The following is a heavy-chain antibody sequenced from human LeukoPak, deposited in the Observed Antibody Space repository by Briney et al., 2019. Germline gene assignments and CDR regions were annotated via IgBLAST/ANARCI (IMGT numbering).Heavy chain of an antibody. J-gene: IGHJ6*03. CDR2: IYYSGST. V-gene: IGHV4-59*01. D-gene: IGHD5-18*01. Sequence: SETLSLTCTVSGGSISSYYWSWIRQPPGKGLEWIGYIYYSGSTNYKPSLKSRVTISVDTSKNQFSLKLSSVTAADTAVYYCARTTEGGYTYDYFYYYYMDVWGKGTTVTVSS. CDR1: GGSISSYY. CDR3: ARTTEGGYTYDYFYYYYMDV.